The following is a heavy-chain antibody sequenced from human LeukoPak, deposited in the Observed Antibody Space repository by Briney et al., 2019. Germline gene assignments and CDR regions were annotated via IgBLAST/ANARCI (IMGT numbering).Heavy chain of an antibody. Sequence: GGSLRLSCAASEFIVSINYMTWVRQAPGKGLEWDSLIYSRGDTKYADSVKGRFTISRDNAKNSLYLQMNSLRAEDTAVYYCAREGRPYCSSTSCYGGFGPWGQGTLVTVSS. CDR3: AREGRPYCSSTSCYGGFGP. CDR1: EFIVSINY. V-gene: IGHV3-66*01. J-gene: IGHJ5*02. CDR2: IYSRGDT. D-gene: IGHD2-2*01.